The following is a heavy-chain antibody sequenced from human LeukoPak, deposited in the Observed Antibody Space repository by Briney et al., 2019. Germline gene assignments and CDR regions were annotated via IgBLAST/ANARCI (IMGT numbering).Heavy chain of an antibody. CDR2: IYYSGSP. Sequence: SETLSLTCTVSGGSISSSIYYWGWIRQPPGTGLEWIGRIYYSGSPYYNPSLKSRVTISVDTSKNQFSLKLSSVTAADTAVYYCARQLAAAGHFDYWGQGTLVTVSS. D-gene: IGHD6-13*01. V-gene: IGHV4-39*01. CDR1: GGSISSSIYY. J-gene: IGHJ4*02. CDR3: ARQLAAAGHFDY.